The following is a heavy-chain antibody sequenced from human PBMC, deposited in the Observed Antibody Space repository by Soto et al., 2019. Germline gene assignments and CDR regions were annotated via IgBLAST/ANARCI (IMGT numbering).Heavy chain of an antibody. CDR3: VKGRDIVATIAYYGMDV. Sequence: WGSLILACSSSGFTFSIYAMDWVRQAPGNGLEYVSAISSNGGSTYYADSVKGRFTISRDNSKNTLYLQMSSLRAEDTAVYYCVKGRDIVATIAYYGMDVWGQGTTVTVS. CDR1: GFTFSIYA. V-gene: IGHV3-64D*06. CDR2: ISSNGGST. J-gene: IGHJ6*02. D-gene: IGHD5-12*01.